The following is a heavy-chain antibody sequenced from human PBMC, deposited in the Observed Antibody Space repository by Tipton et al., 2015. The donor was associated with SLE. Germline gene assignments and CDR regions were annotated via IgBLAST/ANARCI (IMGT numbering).Heavy chain of an antibody. CDR3: AREVYGATPSNWFAP. D-gene: IGHD4/OR15-4a*01. V-gene: IGHV4-39*07. CDR1: GGSTSSSSYY. J-gene: IGHJ5*02. CDR2: INYSGSPYSGST. Sequence: TLSLTCAVSGGSTSSSSYYWGWIRQPPGKGLEWIGSINYSGSPYSGSTYYNPSLKSRVTISVDTSKNQFSLKLSSVTAADTAVYYCAREVYGATPSNWFAPWGQGTLVTVSS.